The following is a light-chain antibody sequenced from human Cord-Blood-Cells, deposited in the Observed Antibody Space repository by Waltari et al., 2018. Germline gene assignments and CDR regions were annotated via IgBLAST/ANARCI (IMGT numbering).Light chain of an antibody. CDR1: QSVSSN. J-gene: IGKJ5*01. CDR2: GAS. CDR3: QQYNNWPPAIT. Sequence: EIVMTQSPATLSVSPGERATLSCRASQSVSSNLAWYQQKPGQAPRLLIYGASTRATGIPARFSGSGSGTDFTLTIRSLQSEDFAVYYCQQYNNWPPAITFGQGTRLEIK. V-gene: IGKV3-15*01.